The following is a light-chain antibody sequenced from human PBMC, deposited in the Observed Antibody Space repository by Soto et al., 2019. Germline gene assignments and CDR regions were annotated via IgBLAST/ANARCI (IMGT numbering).Light chain of an antibody. V-gene: IGKV3-15*01. Sequence: EIVIAPSPATPSVSPGEKAPPSRRATQSVNTNLAWYQQRPGQAPRLLIYGASTRATGIPARFSGSGSGTEFTLTISSLQSEDFAVYYCQQYGGSPRTFGQGTKVDIK. J-gene: IGKJ1*01. CDR1: QSVNTN. CDR3: QQYGGSPRT. CDR2: GAS.